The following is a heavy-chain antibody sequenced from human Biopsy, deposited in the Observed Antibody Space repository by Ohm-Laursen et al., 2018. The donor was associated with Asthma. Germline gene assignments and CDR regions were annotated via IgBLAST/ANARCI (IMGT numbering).Heavy chain of an antibody. CDR1: GGSISSGGYY. V-gene: IGHV4-31*03. J-gene: IGHJ6*02. Sequence: TLSLTCSVSGGSISSGGYYWSWIRQHPGKGLEWIGYTYYSGSTYYNPSLKSRVTISVDTSKNQFSLKLSSVTAADTAVYYCARDGSSVAGTPYGMDVWGQGTTVTVSS. D-gene: IGHD6-19*01. CDR2: TYYSGST. CDR3: ARDGSSVAGTPYGMDV.